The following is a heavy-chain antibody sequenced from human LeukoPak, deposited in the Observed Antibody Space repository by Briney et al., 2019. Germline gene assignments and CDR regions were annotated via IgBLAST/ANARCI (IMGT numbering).Heavy chain of an antibody. CDR2: IKQDGSEK. V-gene: IGHV3-7*01. CDR3: VSFYETY. Sequence: GGSLRLSCAASGFTFSSYWMSWVRQAPGKGLEWVANIKQDGSEKYYVDSVKGRFTISKDNAKNTVYLQMNSLRAEDTAVYYCVSFYETYWGRGTLVTVSS. D-gene: IGHD2/OR15-2a*01. J-gene: IGHJ4*02. CDR1: GFTFSSYW.